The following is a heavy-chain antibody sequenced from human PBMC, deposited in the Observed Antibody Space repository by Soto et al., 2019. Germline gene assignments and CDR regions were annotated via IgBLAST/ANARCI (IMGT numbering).Heavy chain of an antibody. D-gene: IGHD1-26*01. V-gene: IGHV1-69*04. J-gene: IGHJ5*01. CDR1: GDTFTTYT. CDR3: EGVRRFSGSQAFDS. Sequence: QVQLVQSGAELKKPGSSVNVSCQASGDTFTTYTISWVRQAPGQGPEWMGRIIPNLGITNYARKFQGRFAIIAETSSKIVYMELSSLKYADTAVYRCEGVRRFSGSQAFDSWGQGTLVTVSS. CDR2: IIPNLGIT.